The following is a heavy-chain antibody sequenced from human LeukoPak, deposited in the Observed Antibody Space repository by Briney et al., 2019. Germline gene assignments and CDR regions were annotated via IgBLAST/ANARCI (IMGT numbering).Heavy chain of an antibody. CDR2: ISSSGSTI. CDR3: TRYDIASYARRCFDY. V-gene: IGHV3-48*03. Sequence: PGGSLRLSCAASGFTFSSYEMNWVRQAPGKGLEWVSYISSSGSTIYYADSVRGRFTVSRDNSKNTLYLQMNSLRAEDTAVYYCTRYDIASYARRCFDYWGQGTLVTVSS. J-gene: IGHJ4*02. D-gene: IGHD3-9*01. CDR1: GFTFSSYE.